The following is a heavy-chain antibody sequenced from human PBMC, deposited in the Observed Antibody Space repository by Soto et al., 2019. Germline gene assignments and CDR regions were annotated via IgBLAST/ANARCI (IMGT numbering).Heavy chain of an antibody. CDR2: INAGNGNT. Sequence: GASVKVSCKASGYTFTSYAMHWVRQAPGQRLEWMGWINAGNGNTRYSQKFQGRVTITRDTSASTAYMELSSLRSEDTAVYYCARGVRYCSGGSCYSAWFDPWGQGTLVTVSS. CDR1: GYTFTSYA. V-gene: IGHV1-3*01. CDR3: ARGVRYCSGGSCYSAWFDP. J-gene: IGHJ5*02. D-gene: IGHD2-15*01.